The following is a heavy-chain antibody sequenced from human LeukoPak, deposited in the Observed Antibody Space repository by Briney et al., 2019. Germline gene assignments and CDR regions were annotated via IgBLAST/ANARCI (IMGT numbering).Heavy chain of an antibody. D-gene: IGHD3-10*01. CDR3: ARVRVVRGSTGWIPSHQAKNYYMDV. CDR2: INHSGST. J-gene: IGHJ6*03. Sequence: SETLSLTCSVYGVSFSGYYWSWIRQPPGQGLKGLGEINHSGSTNYNPSLKSRVTISVDTSKNQFSLKLSSVTAADTAVYYCARVRVVRGSTGWIPSHQAKNYYMDVWGKGTTVTVSS. CDR1: GVSFSGYY. V-gene: IGHV4-34*01.